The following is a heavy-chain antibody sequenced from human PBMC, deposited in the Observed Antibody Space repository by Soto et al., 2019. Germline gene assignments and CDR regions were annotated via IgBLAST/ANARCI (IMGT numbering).Heavy chain of an antibody. J-gene: IGHJ5*02. V-gene: IGHV5-51*01. CDR3: ARQGDYYDSSWFDP. CDR1: RYSLTSYW. D-gene: IGHD3-22*01. Sequence: GESLNISCKGSRYSLTSYWVGWVRQMPGKGLEWMGIIYPGDTDPRYSPSVQGKVTISPDKSISTAYLQGSSLKASDTAMYYCARQGDYYDSSWFDPWGQGTLVTVSS. CDR2: IYPGDTDP.